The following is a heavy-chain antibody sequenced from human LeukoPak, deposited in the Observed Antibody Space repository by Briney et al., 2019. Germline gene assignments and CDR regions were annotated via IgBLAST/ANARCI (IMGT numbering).Heavy chain of an antibody. J-gene: IGHJ6*02. CDR3: ARERSYGDYPYFYYYGMDV. CDR2: INPSGGTT. CDR1: GYTFTSYY. V-gene: IGHV1-46*01. Sequence: GASVKVSCKASGYTFTSYYIHWVRQAPGQGLEWMGIINPSGGTTSYAQKFQGRVTMTRDTSTSTVYMELSSLGSEDTAMYSCARERSYGDYPYFYYYGMDVWGQGTTVTVSS. D-gene: IGHD4-17*01.